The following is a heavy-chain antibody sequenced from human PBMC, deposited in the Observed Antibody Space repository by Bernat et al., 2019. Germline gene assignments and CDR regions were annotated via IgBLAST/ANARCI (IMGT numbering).Heavy chain of an antibody. CDR2: IYTSGST. D-gene: IGHD3-10*01. CDR1: GGSISSGSYY. Sequence: QVQLQESGPGLVKPSQTLSLTCTVSGGSISSGSYYWSWIRQPAGKGLEWIGRIYTSGSTNYNPSLKSLVTISVDTSKNQFSLKLSSVTAADTAVYYCASGVSYYYGSGSYYYYGMDVWGQGTTVTVSS. V-gene: IGHV4-61*02. CDR3: ASGVSYYYGSGSYYYYGMDV. J-gene: IGHJ6*02.